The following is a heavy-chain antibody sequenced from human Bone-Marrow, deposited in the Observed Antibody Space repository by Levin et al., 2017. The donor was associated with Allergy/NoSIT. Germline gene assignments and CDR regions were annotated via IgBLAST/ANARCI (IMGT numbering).Heavy chain of an antibody. J-gene: IGHJ4*02. D-gene: IGHD2-2*01. V-gene: IGHV3-64D*06. CDR3: VKDRGYCSTTSCSGALHV. Sequence: GGSLRLSCSASGFTFSRFLMHWVRQPPGKGLEYVAAISSEGGSTNYADSVQDRFSVSRDNSENTVYLQMSSLRNEDTAVYFCVKDRGYCSTTSCSGALHVWGQGSLVIVSS. CDR2: ISSEGGST. CDR1: GFTFSRFL.